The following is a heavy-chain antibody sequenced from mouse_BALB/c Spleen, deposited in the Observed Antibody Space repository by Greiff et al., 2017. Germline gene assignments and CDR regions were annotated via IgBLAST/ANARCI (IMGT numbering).Heavy chain of an antibody. V-gene: IGHV1-31*01. Sequence: VQLQQSGPELVKPGASVKISCKASGYSFTGYYMHWVKQSHVKSLEWIGRINPYNGATSYNQNFKDKASLTVDKSSSTAYMELHSLTSEDSAVYYCAREEVYYGNYVNYWGQGTTLTVSS. J-gene: IGHJ2*01. CDR2: INPYNGAT. D-gene: IGHD2-1*01. CDR1: GYSFTGYY. CDR3: AREEVYYGNYVNY.